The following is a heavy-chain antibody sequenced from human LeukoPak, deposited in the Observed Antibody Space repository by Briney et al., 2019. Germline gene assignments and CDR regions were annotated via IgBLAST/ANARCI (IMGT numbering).Heavy chain of an antibody. CDR3: ARDMGFGDLMGY. D-gene: IGHD3-10*01. Sequence: PGGSLRLSCAASGFTFSNYEFNWVRQAPGKGLEWISYISSSGRNIYYADSVKGRFTISRDNAKSSLYLQMNSLRVEDTAVYYCARDMGFGDLMGYWGQGTLVTVSS. V-gene: IGHV3-48*03. CDR2: ISSSGRNI. CDR1: GFTFSNYE. J-gene: IGHJ4*02.